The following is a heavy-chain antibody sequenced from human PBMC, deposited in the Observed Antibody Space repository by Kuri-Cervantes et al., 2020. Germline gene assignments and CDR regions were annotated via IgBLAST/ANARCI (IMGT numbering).Heavy chain of an antibody. D-gene: IGHD2-2*01. CDR1: GYTFTGHY. CDR2: INPNSGGT. V-gene: IGHV1-2*02. Sequence: ASVKVSCKASGYTFTGHYMHWVRQAPGQGLEWMGWINPNSGGTNYAQKFQGRVTMTRDTSISTAYMELSRLRSDGTAVYYCARDHRGSSTRRSGMDVWGQGTTVTVSS. J-gene: IGHJ6*02. CDR3: ARDHRGSSTRRSGMDV.